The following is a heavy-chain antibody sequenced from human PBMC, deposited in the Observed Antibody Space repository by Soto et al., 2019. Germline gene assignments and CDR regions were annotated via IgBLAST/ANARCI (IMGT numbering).Heavy chain of an antibody. CDR3: VKNSYYDILTGFDYFDY. Sequence: PGGSLRLSCTASGFPCSRYGMHWVRQAPGKGLEWVAVMSYDGSNKWYADSVKGRFNVSRDNSKNTLFLQMNSLRAEDTAVYYCVKNSYYDILTGFDYFDYWGQGAPVTVSS. CDR1: GFPCSRYG. CDR2: MSYDGSNK. V-gene: IGHV3-30*18. J-gene: IGHJ4*02. D-gene: IGHD3-9*01.